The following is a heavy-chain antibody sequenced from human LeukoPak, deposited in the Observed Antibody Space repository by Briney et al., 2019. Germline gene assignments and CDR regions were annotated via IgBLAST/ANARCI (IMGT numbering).Heavy chain of an antibody. CDR3: SRESGPFCPFGY. V-gene: IGHV4/OR15-8*02. CDR1: GGSISGTNW. J-gene: IGHJ4*02. CDR2: VSLAGQT. D-gene: IGHD1-26*01. Sequence: PSETLSLTCGVSGGSISGTNWWSWVRQPPGQGLEWIGEVSLAGQTNYNPSLNGRVTMSLDKSSNQLSLHLTSVTAADTATYYCSRESGPFCPFGYWGQGTLVIVSS.